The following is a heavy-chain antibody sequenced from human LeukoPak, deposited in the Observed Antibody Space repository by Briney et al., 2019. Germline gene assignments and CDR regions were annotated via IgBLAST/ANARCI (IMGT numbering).Heavy chain of an antibody. Sequence: PGGSLRLSCAASGFTFSSYSMKWVRQAQGKGVEWVSSISSSSSYIYYSDSVKRRFTISRDNAKNSLYLQMNSLRAEDTAVYYCARDSGDSSGYYFDAFDIWGQGTMVTVSS. D-gene: IGHD3-22*01. CDR1: GFTFSSYS. J-gene: IGHJ3*02. V-gene: IGHV3-21*01. CDR3: ARDSGDSSGYYFDAFDI. CDR2: ISSSSSYI.